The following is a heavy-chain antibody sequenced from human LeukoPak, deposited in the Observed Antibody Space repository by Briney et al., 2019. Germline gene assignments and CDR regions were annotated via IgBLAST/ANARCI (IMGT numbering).Heavy chain of an antibody. CDR2: IIPIFGTA. J-gene: IGHJ6*03. D-gene: IGHD3-3*01. V-gene: IGHV1-69*13. CDR1: GGTFSSYA. Sequence: GASVKVSCKASGGTFSSYAISWVRQAPGQGLEWMGGIIPIFGTANYAQKFQGRVTITADESTSTAYMELSSLRSEDTAVYYCAGPPGRFLEWTVDYYYYYMDVWGQGTMVTVSS. CDR3: AGPPGRFLEWTVDYYYYYMDV.